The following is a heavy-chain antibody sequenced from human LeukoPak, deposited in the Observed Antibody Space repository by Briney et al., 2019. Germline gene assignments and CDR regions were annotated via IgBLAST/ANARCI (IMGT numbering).Heavy chain of an antibody. J-gene: IGHJ4*02. V-gene: IGHV3-21*01. CDR2: VSSSSYI. D-gene: IGHD3-10*01. CDR1: GFTFSSYA. Sequence: GGSLRLSCAASGFTFSSYAMHWVRQAPGKGLEWVSSVSSSSYIYYADSVKGRFTISRDNAKNSLYLQMNSLRAEDTAVYYCARYYGSGIHYWGQGTLVTVSS. CDR3: ARYYGSGIHY.